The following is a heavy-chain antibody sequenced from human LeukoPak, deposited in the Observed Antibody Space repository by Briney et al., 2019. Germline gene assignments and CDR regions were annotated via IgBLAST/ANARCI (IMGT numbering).Heavy chain of an antibody. Sequence: GGSLRLSCAASGFTFSSYAMSWVRQAPGKGLEWVSAISGSGGSTYYADSAKGRFTISRDNSKNTLYLQMNSLRAEDTAVYYCAKDGYCSGGSCYRPDAFDIWGQGTMVTVSS. CDR3: AKDGYCSGGSCYRPDAFDI. D-gene: IGHD2-15*01. CDR1: GFTFSSYA. CDR2: ISGSGGST. J-gene: IGHJ3*02. V-gene: IGHV3-23*01.